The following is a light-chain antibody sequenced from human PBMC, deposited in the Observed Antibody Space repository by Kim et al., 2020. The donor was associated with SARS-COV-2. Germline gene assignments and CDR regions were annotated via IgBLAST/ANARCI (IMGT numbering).Light chain of an antibody. Sequence: EIVMTQSPATLSVSPGERATLSCRASQSVSSNLAWYQQKPGQAPRLLIYGASTRATGIPGRFSGSGSGTEFTLTISSLQSEDFAVYYCQQYSNSPLTFGGGTKVDIK. V-gene: IGKV3-15*01. CDR1: QSVSSN. CDR3: QQYSNSPLT. J-gene: IGKJ4*01. CDR2: GAS.